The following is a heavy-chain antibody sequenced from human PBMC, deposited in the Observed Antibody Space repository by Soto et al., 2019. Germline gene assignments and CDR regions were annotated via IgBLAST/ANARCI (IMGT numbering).Heavy chain of an antibody. J-gene: IGHJ5*02. V-gene: IGHV3-48*01. CDR1: GFTFSSYS. Sequence: EVQLVESGGGLVQPGGSLRLSCAASGFTFSSYSMNWVRQAPGKGLEWVSYISSSSSTIYYADSVKGRFTISRDNAKNSLYLQMNSLRAEDTAVYYCAGVPKLGLTNWFDPWGQGTLVTVSS. CDR2: ISSSSSTI. D-gene: IGHD1-7*01. CDR3: AGVPKLGLTNWFDP.